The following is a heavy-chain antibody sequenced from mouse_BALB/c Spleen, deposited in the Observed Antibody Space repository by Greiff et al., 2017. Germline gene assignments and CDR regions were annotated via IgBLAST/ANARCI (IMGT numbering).Heavy chain of an antibody. CDR3: ARRGGISYAMDY. CDR1: GYAFTNYL. Sequence: QVQLQQSGAELVRPGTSVKVSCKASGYAFTNYLIEWVKQRPGQGLEWIGVINPGSGGTNYNEKFKGKATLTADKSSSTAYMQLSSLTSDDSAVYCCARRGGISYAMDYWGQGTSVTVSS. J-gene: IGHJ4*01. D-gene: IGHD2-14*01. CDR2: INPGSGGT. V-gene: IGHV1-54*01.